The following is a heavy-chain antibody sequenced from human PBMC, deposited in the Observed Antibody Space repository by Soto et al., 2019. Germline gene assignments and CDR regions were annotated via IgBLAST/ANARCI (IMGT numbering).Heavy chain of an antibody. J-gene: IGHJ3*01. Sequence: QVQLVQSGAELKKPGASVNISCQASGFTFSNTLINWVRQGPGQRLEWMGWINPDNGNTRYTESFQGRVIISGLSTASTDFVALGVLTADATAVYCCARGLVSVGSSASDDVDVLGEGTVITVSS. V-gene: IGHV1-3*01. CDR1: GFTFSNTL. D-gene: IGHD1-26*01. CDR2: INPDNGNT. CDR3: ARGLVSVGSSASDDVDV.